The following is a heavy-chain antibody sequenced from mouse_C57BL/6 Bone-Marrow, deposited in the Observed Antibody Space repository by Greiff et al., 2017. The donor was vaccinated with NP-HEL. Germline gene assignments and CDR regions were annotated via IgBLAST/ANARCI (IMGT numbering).Heavy chain of an antibody. CDR3: TTNDYDEDY. CDR1: GFNIKDDY. J-gene: IGHJ4*01. Sequence: VQLQQSGAELVRPGASVKLSCTASGFNIKDDYMHWVKRRPEQGLEWIGWIDPENGDTEYASKFQGKATITADTSSNTAYLQLSSLTSEDTAVYYCTTNDYDEDYWGQGTSVTVSS. CDR2: IDPENGDT. V-gene: IGHV14-4*01. D-gene: IGHD2-4*01.